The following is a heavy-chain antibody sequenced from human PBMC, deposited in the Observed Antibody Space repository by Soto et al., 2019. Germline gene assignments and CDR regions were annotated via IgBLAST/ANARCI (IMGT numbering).Heavy chain of an antibody. J-gene: IGHJ5*02. CDR3: ARSGVTGIVIPSHWFDP. V-gene: IGHV4-31*02. CDR2: ISSSGST. CDR1: GDSIGCVGY. Sequence: SETLSLTWTVSGDSIGCVGYWSWIRQFPGRGLEWIGCISSSGSTYYNPALNNRISLSLDTSQNQFSLKLLSVTAADTAIYYCARSGVTGIVIPSHWFDPWGQGTLVTVSS. D-gene: IGHD2-21*02.